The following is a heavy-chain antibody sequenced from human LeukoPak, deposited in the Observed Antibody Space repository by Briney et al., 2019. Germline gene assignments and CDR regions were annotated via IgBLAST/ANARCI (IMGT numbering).Heavy chain of an antibody. D-gene: IGHD1-7*01. Sequence: ASVKVSCKASGYTFTGYYLHWVRQAPGQGLEWMGWIHPNSGGTNYAQKFQGRVTMTRDTSISTAYMELSRLRSDDTAVYYCARDQSWNFGFSSLSKNWSDPWGQGTLVTVSS. CDR1: GYTFTGYY. CDR3: ARDQSWNFGFSSLSKNWSDP. V-gene: IGHV1-2*02. J-gene: IGHJ5*02. CDR2: IHPNSGGT.